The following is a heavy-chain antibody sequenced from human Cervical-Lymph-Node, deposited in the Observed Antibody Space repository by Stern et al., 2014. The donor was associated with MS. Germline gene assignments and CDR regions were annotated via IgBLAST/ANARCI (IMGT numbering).Heavy chain of an antibody. V-gene: IGHV3-33*01. Sequence: DQLVESGGGVVQPGRSLRLSCAASGFTFSRYDIHWVRQAPGKGLEWVAVIRFDGSNKFYAESVKGRFTISRDNSKNTLYLQMNSLRDADTAVYYCVRDPYGYFDYWGRGTLVTVST. CDR3: VRDPYGYFDY. D-gene: IGHD3-10*01. J-gene: IGHJ4*02. CDR2: IRFDGSNK. CDR1: GFTFSRYD.